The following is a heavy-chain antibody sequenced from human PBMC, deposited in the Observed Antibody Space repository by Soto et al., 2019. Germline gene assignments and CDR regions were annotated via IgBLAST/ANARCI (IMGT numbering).Heavy chain of an antibody. V-gene: IGHV1-69*01. CDR2: IIPIFGKV. CDR3: ARVGSAAASAGLGYYNYPMDV. D-gene: IGHD6-13*01. J-gene: IGHJ6*02. CDR1: GGTFNSYA. Sequence: QVQLVQSGAEVKKPGSSVKVSCKASGGTFNSYALSWVRQASGQGLEWMGGIIPIFGKVNFAQNFQVRVTITADESTSTAYMELSSLGSEDTAVYYCARVGSAAASAGLGYYNYPMDVWGQGTTVIVSS.